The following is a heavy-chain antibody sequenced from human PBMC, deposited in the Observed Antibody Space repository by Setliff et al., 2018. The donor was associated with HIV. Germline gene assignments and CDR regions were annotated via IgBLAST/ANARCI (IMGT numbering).Heavy chain of an antibody. Sequence: SETLSLTCNVSGDSIKSSTYHWGWIRQSSGKGLEWIGSIAYSGSTSYSPSLKSRVTISVDTSNNQFSLRLRSVTAADTAVYYCATYADRESNRFDPWGQGILVTVSS. CDR1: GDSIKSSTYH. V-gene: IGHV4-39*01. J-gene: IGHJ5*02. CDR2: IAYSGST. D-gene: IGHD3-10*01. CDR3: ATYADRESNRFDP.